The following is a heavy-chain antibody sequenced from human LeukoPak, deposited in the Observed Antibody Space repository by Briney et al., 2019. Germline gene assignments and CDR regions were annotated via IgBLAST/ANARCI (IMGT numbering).Heavy chain of an antibody. D-gene: IGHD4-23*01. V-gene: IGHV4-34*01. CDR1: GGSFSGYY. CDR2: INHSGST. Sequence: PSETLSLSCAVYGGSFSGYYWSWIRQPPGKGLEWIGEINHSGSTNYNPSLKSRVTISVDTSKNQFSLKLSSVTAADTAVYYCARGGRGNPYYYYGMDVWGQGTTVTVSS. CDR3: ARGGRGNPYYYYGMDV. J-gene: IGHJ6*02.